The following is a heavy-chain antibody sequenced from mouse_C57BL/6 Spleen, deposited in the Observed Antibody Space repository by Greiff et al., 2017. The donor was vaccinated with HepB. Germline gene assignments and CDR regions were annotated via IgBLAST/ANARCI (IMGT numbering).Heavy chain of an antibody. J-gene: IGHJ3*01. CDR3: ATAQATAWFAY. CDR2: IYPGSGNT. D-gene: IGHD3-2*02. V-gene: IGHV1-76*01. Sequence: VKLMESGAELVRPGASVKLSCKASGYTFTDYYINWVKQRPGQGLEWIARIYPGSGNTYYNEKFKGKATLTAEKSSSTAYMQLSSLTSEDSAVYFCATAQATAWFAYWGQGTLVTVSA. CDR1: GYTFTDYY.